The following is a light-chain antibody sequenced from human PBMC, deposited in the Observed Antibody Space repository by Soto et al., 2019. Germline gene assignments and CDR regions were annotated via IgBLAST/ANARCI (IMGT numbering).Light chain of an antibody. J-gene: IGKJ1*01. V-gene: IGKV3-15*01. CDR1: QSVSSN. CDR2: GAS. Sequence: EIGMTQSPATLSVSPGERATLSCRASQSVSSNLAWYQQKPGQAPRLLIYGASTRATGIPARFSGSGSGTEFTLTISSLQSEDFAVYYCQQYNNWPQTFGKGTKVESK. CDR3: QQYNNWPQT.